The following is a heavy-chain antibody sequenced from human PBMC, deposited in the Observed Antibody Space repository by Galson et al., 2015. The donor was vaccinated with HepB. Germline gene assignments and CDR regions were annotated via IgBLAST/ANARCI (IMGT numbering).Heavy chain of an antibody. Sequence: SLRLSCAASGFTVSSKYMSWVRQAPGKGLEWVSVLYRDGSTYYADSVKGRFTISRDNFKNTLYLQMSSLRAEDTAVYYCASQGKYCSGGSCLPGDWGQGTLVTVSS. CDR3: ASQGKYCSGGSCLPGD. V-gene: IGHV3-53*01. D-gene: IGHD2-15*01. CDR1: GFTVSSKY. J-gene: IGHJ4*02. CDR2: LYRDGST.